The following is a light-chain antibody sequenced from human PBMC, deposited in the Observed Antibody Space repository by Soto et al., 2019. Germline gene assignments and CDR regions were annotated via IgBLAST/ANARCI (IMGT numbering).Light chain of an antibody. J-gene: IGLJ2*01. Sequence: QSVLTQPASVSGSPGQSITISCAGTSSDVGGYNYVSWYQQHPDRAPKLIIYDVTNRPSGVSNRFSGSKSGTTASLTISGLQAEDEADYYCSSYTGSSTLVFGGGTKLTVL. CDR2: DVT. CDR1: SSDVGGYNY. CDR3: SSYTGSSTLV. V-gene: IGLV2-14*03.